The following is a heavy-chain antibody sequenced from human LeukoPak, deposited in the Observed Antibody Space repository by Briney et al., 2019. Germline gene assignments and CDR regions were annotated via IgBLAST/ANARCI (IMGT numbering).Heavy chain of an antibody. D-gene: IGHD2-2*01. CDR2: INPNSGGT. V-gene: IGHV1-2*02. CDR1: RYTFTSYY. J-gene: IGHJ4*02. Sequence: ASVKVSCKASRYTFTSYYMHWVRQAPGQGLEWMGWINPNSGGTNYAQKFQGRVTMTRDTSISTAYMELSRLRSDDTAVYYCARVLGVPAAFDYWGQGTLVTVSS. CDR3: ARVLGVPAAFDY.